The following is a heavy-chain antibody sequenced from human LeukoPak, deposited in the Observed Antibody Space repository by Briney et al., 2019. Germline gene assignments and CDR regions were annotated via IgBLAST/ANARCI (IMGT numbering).Heavy chain of an antibody. CDR2: ISAYNCNT. J-gene: IGHJ4*02. CDR3: ARCLWGATGGYFDY. Sequence: VSVKVSCKASGYTFTSYGISWVRQAPGQGLEGMGWISAYNCNTNYAQKLQGRVTMTTDTSTSTAYMELRSLRSDDTAVYYCARCLWGATGGYFDYWGQGTLVTVSS. D-gene: IGHD1-26*01. V-gene: IGHV1-18*01. CDR1: GYTFTSYG.